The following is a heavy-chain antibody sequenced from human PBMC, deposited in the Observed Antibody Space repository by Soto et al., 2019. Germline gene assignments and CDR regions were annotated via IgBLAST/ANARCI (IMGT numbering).Heavy chain of an antibody. D-gene: IGHD6-13*01. V-gene: IGHV3-23*01. J-gene: IGHJ4*02. CDR2: LSDSGDSI. CDR1: GFRLTNYV. CDR3: AKVSSSWYAGFFDL. Sequence: GGSLRLSSTASGFRLTNYVMTWVRQAPGKGLEWISGLSDSGDSIYYADSVKGRFTIYRDNSMNTLYLQMNTLRVEDTAVYYCAKVSSSWYAGFFDLWGQGTLVTVSS.